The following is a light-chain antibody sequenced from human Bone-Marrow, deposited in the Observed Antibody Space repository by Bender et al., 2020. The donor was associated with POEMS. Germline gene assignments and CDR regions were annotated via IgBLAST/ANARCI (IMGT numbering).Light chain of an antibody. Sequence: QSVLTQPPSVSGAPGQRVTISCTGTSRDIGYYNFVSWYQQHPGEAPRLLIYEVTRRPSGISNHFSGSKSGNTASLTISGLQAEDEANYLCCSYTSSDTWVFGGGTKVTVL. V-gene: IGLV2-23*02. CDR3: CSYTSSDTWV. J-gene: IGLJ3*02. CDR1: SRDIGYYNF. CDR2: EVT.